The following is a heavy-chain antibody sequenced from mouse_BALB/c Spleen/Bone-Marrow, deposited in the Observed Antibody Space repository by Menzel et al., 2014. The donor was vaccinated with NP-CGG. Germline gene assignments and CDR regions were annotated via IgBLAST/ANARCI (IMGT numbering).Heavy chain of an antibody. V-gene: IGHV3-6*02. CDR2: ISYDGSN. J-gene: IGHJ2*01. CDR3: ARGEGWHYFDY. CDR1: GYPITSGYY. Sequence: EVKLMESGPGLVKPSQSLSLTCSVTGYPITSGYYWNWIRQFPGNKLEWMGYISYDGSNNYNPSLKNRISITRDTSKNQFFLKLNSVTTEDTATYYCARGEGWHYFDYWGQGTTLTVSS. D-gene: IGHD2-3*01.